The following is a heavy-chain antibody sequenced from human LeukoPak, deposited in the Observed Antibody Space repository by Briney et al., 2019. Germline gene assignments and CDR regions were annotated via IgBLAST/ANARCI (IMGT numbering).Heavy chain of an antibody. CDR1: GGSISSSSYY. V-gene: IGHV4-39*01. CDR3: ARHRYPTTPTMDY. CDR2: IYYSGST. J-gene: IGHJ4*02. D-gene: IGHD4-17*01. Sequence: SETLSLTCTVSGGSISSSSYYWGWIRQPPGKGLEWIGSIYYSGSTYYNPSLKSRVTISVDTSKNQFSLKLSSVTAADTAVYYCARHRYPTTPTMDYWGQGTLVTVSS.